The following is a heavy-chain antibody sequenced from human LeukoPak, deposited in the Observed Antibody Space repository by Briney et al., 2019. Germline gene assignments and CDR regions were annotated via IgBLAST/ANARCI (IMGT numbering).Heavy chain of an antibody. CDR2: ISYDGNNK. V-gene: IGHV3-30-3*01. CDR1: GFTFSSYA. Sequence: GGSLRLSCAASGFTFSSYAMYWVRQAPGKGLEWVEVISYDGNNKYYADSVKGRFTISRDDSKNTLSLQMNSLRAEDTAVYYCARGAPERISSSTNYYFDYWGQGTLVTVSS. D-gene: IGHD6-6*01. CDR3: ARGAPERISSSTNYYFDY. J-gene: IGHJ4*02.